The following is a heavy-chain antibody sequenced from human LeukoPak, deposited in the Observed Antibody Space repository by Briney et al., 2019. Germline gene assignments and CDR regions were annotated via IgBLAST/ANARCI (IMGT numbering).Heavy chain of an antibody. CDR2: IRYDGLNT. D-gene: IGHD1-26*01. V-gene: IGHV3-30*02. J-gene: IGHJ5*02. CDR1: GFTFTNYG. CDR3: AKGLLINWDGWFDP. Sequence: GGSLRLSCAASGFTFTNYGMHWVRQAPGKGLEWVAFIRYDGLNTYYADSVKGRFTISRDNSKNTLNLQMNSLRVDDTAMYYCAKGLLINWDGWFDPWGQGTLVTVSS.